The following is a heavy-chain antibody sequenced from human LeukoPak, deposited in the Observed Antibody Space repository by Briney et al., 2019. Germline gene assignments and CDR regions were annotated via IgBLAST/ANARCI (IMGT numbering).Heavy chain of an antibody. CDR1: GGSISSYY. D-gene: IGHD2/OR15-2a*01. V-gene: IGHV4-59*01. CDR3: ARGRFWANY. J-gene: IGHJ4*02. Sequence: SETLSLTCTVSGGSISSYYWSWIRQPPGKGLEWIGYIYYSGSTNYNPSLKSRVTISVDTSKNQFSLKLSSVTAADTAVYYCARGRFWANYWGQGTLVTVSS. CDR2: IYYSGST.